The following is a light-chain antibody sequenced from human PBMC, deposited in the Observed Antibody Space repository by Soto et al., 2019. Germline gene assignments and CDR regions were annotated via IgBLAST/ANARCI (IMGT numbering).Light chain of an antibody. CDR1: QNIYSY. V-gene: IGKV3-11*01. Sequence: EIVLTQSPATLSLSPGERATLSCRASQNIYSYLAWYQQKPGQAPRLLIYDASNRATGIPARFSGSESGTDFTLTINSLEPEDFALYYCQQRSNWPLTFGGGTKVEIK. CDR3: QQRSNWPLT. CDR2: DAS. J-gene: IGKJ4*01.